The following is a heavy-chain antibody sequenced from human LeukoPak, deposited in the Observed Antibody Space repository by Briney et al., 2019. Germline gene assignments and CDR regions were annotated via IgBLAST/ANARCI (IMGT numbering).Heavy chain of an antibody. CDR3: ARTNINWNDV. J-gene: IGHJ5*02. D-gene: IGHD2-8*01. CDR1: GGTFSSYA. V-gene: IGHV1-69*05. CDR2: IIPIFGTA. Sequence: SVKVSCKASGGTFSSYAISWVRQAPGQGLEWMGRIIPIFGTANYAQKFQGRVTITTDESTSTAYIELSSLRSEDTAVYYCARTNINWNDVWGQGTLVTVSS.